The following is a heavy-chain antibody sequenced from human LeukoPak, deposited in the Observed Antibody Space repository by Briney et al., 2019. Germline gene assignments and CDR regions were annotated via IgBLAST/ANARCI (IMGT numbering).Heavy chain of an antibody. Sequence: SETLSLTCAVYGGSFSGYYWSWIRQPPGKGLEWIGEINHSGSTNYNPSLKSRVTISVDTSKNQFSLKQSSVTAADTPVYYCARENYYDSSETWGERTLVTVSS. CDR2: INHSGST. CDR3: ARENYYDSSET. CDR1: GGSFSGYY. D-gene: IGHD3-22*01. J-gene: IGHJ5*02. V-gene: IGHV4-34*01.